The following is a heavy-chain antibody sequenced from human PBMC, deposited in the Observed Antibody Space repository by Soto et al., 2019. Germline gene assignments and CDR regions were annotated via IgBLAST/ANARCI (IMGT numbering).Heavy chain of an antibody. CDR1: GGSISSGGYY. CDR3: ARDRGSRYYYYGMDV. Sequence: PSETLSLTCTVSGGSISSGGYYWSWIRQHPGKGLEWIGYIYYSGSTYYNPSLKGRVTISVDTSKNQFSLKLSSVTAADTAVYYCARDRGSRYYYYGMDVWGQGTTVTVSS. CDR2: IYYSGST. J-gene: IGHJ6*02. D-gene: IGHD5-12*01. V-gene: IGHV4-31*03.